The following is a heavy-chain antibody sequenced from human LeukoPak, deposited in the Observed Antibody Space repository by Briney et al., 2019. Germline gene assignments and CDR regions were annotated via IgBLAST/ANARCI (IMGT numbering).Heavy chain of an antibody. V-gene: IGHV3-33*01. CDR2: IWYDGSNE. D-gene: IGHD4-17*01. CDR3: ARYNGTTVTTYYFDY. Sequence: ERSLRLSCAASGFTFSSYAMHWVRQAPGKGLEWVAIIWYDGSNEFYADSVKGRFTISRDNSKNTLFLQMKSLKAKDTAVYYCARYNGTTVTTYYFDYWGQGTLATVSS. CDR1: GFTFSSYA. J-gene: IGHJ4*02.